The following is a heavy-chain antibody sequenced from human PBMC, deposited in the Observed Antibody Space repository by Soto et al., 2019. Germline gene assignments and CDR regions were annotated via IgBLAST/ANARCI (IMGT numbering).Heavy chain of an antibody. D-gene: IGHD3-16*01. CDR3: AREEEDYIWGSWTPGYMDV. CDR2: ISSSSSYI. CDR1: GFTFSSYS. Sequence: GGSLRLSCAASGFTFSSYSMNWVRQAPGKGLEWVSSISSSSSYIYYADSVKGRFTISRDNAKNSLYLQMNSLRAEDTAVYYCAREEEDYIWGSWTPGYMDVWGKGTTVTVSS. J-gene: IGHJ6*03. V-gene: IGHV3-21*01.